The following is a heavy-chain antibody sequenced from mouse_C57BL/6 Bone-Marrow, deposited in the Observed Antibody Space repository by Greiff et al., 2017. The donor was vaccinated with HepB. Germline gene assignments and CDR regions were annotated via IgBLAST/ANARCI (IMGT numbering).Heavy chain of an antibody. CDR3: ARGISFDV. V-gene: IGHV1-85*01. CDR1: GYTFTSYD. CDR2: IYPRDGST. Sequence: VQLVESGPELVKPGASVKLSCKASGYTFTSYDINWVKQRPGQGLEWIGWIYPRDGSTKYNEKFKGKATLTVDTSSSTAYMELHSLTSEDSAVYFCARGISFDVWGTGTTVTVSS. J-gene: IGHJ1*03.